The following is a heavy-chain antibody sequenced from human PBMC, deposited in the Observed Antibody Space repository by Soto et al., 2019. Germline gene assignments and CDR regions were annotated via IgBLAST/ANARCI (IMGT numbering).Heavy chain of an antibody. J-gene: IGHJ4*02. CDR1: GFTFHIHN. V-gene: IGHV3-21*01. CDR2: ISSRSSYI. D-gene: IGHD2-8*01. CDR3: ARDNVPSDFFDS. Sequence: GGSLRLSCSASGFTFHIHNMNWVRQAPGKGLEWVSSISSRSSYIYYSDSVKGRFTISRDNAKNSLYLQMNSLRVEDTAVYYCARDNVPSDFFDSWGQGNLVTVSS.